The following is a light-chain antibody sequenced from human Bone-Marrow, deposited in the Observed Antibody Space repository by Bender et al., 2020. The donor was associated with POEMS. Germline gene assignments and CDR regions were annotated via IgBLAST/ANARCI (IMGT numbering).Light chain of an antibody. V-gene: IGLV2-23*01. J-gene: IGLJ2*01. CDR1: SSDVGGYNL. Sequence: QSALTQPRSVSGSPGQSITISCTGTSSDVGGYNLVSWYRQHPGKAPKLMIYEGNKRPSGISNRFSGSKSGNTASLTISGLQAEDEADYYCCSYADSSTPVVFGGGTKLTVL. CDR2: EGN. CDR3: CSYADSSTPVV.